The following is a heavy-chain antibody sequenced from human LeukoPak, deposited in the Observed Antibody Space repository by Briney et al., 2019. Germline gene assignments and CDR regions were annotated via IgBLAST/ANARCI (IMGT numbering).Heavy chain of an antibody. CDR1: GFTFSSYG. CDR3: ARGSGSFSGGFDY. J-gene: IGHJ4*02. V-gene: IGHV3-33*01. CDR2: IWSDGSNK. Sequence: PGGSLRLSCAASGFTFSSYGMHWVRQTPGKGLEWVAVIWSDGSNKYYADSVKGRFTISRDNSKNTLYLQMNNLRAEDTAVYYCARGSGSFSGGFDYWGQGTLVTVSS. D-gene: IGHD1-26*01.